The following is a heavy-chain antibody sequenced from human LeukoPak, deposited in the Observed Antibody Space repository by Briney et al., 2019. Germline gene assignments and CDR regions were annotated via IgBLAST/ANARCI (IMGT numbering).Heavy chain of an antibody. V-gene: IGHV4-39*01. CDR3: APGSTQGNRGSWFDP. CDR2: LYYTGST. Sequence: SETLSLTCTVSGRSISSSSYYWGWFRQPPGKGLEWFGSLYYTGSTYYNPSLKSRVTISADTSKNQFSLKLSSVTAAYTAVYFCAPGSTQGNRGSWFDPWGQGTLVTVSS. D-gene: IGHD1-26*01. CDR1: GRSISSSSYY. J-gene: IGHJ5*02.